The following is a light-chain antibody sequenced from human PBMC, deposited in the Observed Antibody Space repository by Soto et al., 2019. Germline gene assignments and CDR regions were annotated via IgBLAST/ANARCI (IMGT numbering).Light chain of an antibody. CDR1: QSISSW. CDR2: KAS. V-gene: IGKV1-5*03. CDR3: QQYNSYPIT. J-gene: IGKJ5*01. Sequence: DIQMTQSPSILSASVGDRVTITCRASQSISSWLAWYQQEPGKAPKILIYKASSLESGVPSRFSGSGSGTEFTLTISSLQPDDFATYYCQQYNSYPITFGQGTRLEIK.